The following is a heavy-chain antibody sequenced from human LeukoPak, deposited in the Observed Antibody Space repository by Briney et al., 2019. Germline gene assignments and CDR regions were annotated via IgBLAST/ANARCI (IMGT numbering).Heavy chain of an antibody. CDR3: ARDSEGVVAPLGWFDP. J-gene: IGHJ5*02. CDR1: GFTLSDCY. CDR2: ISSSGSTI. V-gene: IGHV3-11*01. Sequence: PGRSLRLSCAASGFTLSDCYMSWIRQAPGKGLEWVSYISSSGSTIYYADSVKGRFTISRDNAKNSLYLQMNSLRAEDTAVYYCARDSEGVVAPLGWFDPWGQGTLVTVSS. D-gene: IGHD2-15*01.